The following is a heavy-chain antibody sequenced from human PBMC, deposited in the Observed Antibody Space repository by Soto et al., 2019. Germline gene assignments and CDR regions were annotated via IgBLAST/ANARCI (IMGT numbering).Heavy chain of an antibody. CDR3: ASGLVTTLHY. CDR1: GGSFSGYY. D-gene: IGHD4-17*01. CDR2: INHSGST. Sequence: SETLSLTCAVYGGSFSGYYWSWIRQPPGKGLEWIGEINHSGSTNYNPSLKSRVTISVDTSKNQFSLKLSSVTAADTAVYYCASGLVTTLHYWGQGTLVTVSS. J-gene: IGHJ4*02. V-gene: IGHV4-34*01.